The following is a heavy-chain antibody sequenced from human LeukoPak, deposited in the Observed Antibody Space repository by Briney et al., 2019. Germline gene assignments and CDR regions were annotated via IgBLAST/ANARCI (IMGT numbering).Heavy chain of an antibody. CDR2: IDHSGST. Sequence: SETLSLTCAVYGGSFSGYYWSWIRQPPGKGLEWIGEIDHSGSTNYNPSLKSRVTISVDTSKNQFSLELSSVTAADTAVYYCARADPSSVTYYYDSSGYSDAFDIWGQGTMVTVSS. CDR3: ARADPSSVTYYYDSSGYSDAFDI. D-gene: IGHD3-22*01. CDR1: GGSFSGYY. V-gene: IGHV4-34*01. J-gene: IGHJ3*02.